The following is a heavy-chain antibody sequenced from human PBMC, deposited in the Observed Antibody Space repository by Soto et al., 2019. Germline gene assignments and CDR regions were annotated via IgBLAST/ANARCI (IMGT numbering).Heavy chain of an antibody. CDR2: IIPNSGTA. Sequence: SVKVSCKASGYTFTGYYMHWVRQAPGQGLEWMGWIIPNSGTANYAQKFQGRVTITADESTSTAYMELSSLRSENTAVYYCARRVGSGSYYNEGLNWFDPWGQGTLVTVSS. D-gene: IGHD3-10*01. CDR1: GYTFTGYY. CDR3: ARRVGSGSYYNEGLNWFDP. V-gene: IGHV1-69*13. J-gene: IGHJ5*02.